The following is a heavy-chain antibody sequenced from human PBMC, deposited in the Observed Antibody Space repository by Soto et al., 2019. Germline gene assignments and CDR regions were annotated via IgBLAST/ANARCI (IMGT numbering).Heavy chain of an antibody. CDR2: INPGAGGR. Sequence: GASVKVSCKASGYTVTSYYIHWVRQAPGQGFEWIGIINPGAGGRSYAQKFQGRVTMSTDTSTNTAYMELRSLRSDDTAVYYCARDFYPLAYYFDYWGQGTLVTVSS. V-gene: IGHV1-46*01. CDR3: ARDFYPLAYYFDY. J-gene: IGHJ4*02. CDR1: GYTVTSYY.